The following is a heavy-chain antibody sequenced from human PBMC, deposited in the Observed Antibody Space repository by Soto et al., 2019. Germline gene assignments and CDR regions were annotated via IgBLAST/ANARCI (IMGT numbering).Heavy chain of an antibody. CDR3: AKAEYYDILTGYYPGNWFDP. CDR1: GFTYSIYA. D-gene: IGHD3-9*01. J-gene: IGHJ5*02. V-gene: IGHV3-23*01. Sequence: GGSLRLSCAASGFTYSIYAMSWVRQAPGKGLEWVSAISGSGGSTYYADSVKGRFTISRDNSKNTLYLQMNSLRAEDTAVYYCAKAEYYDILTGYYPGNWFDPWGQGTLVTVSS. CDR2: ISGSGGST.